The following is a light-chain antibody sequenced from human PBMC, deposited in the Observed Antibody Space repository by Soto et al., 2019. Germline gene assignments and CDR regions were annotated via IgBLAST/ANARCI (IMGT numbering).Light chain of an antibody. CDR2: DAS. CDR3: QQRSNWPPLT. J-gene: IGKJ4*01. Sequence: DIVLTQSPATLSLSPGERATLSCRASQSVSSYLAWYQPKPGQAPRLLIYDASNRATGIPARFSGSGSGTDFTLTISSLEPEDFAVYYCQQRSNWPPLTFGGGTKVDIK. CDR1: QSVSSY. V-gene: IGKV3-11*01.